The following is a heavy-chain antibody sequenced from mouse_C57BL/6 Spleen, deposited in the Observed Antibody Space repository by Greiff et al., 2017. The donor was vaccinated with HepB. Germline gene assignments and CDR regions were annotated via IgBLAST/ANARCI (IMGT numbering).Heavy chain of an antibody. J-gene: IGHJ2*01. CDR3: AREDYGKVDY. Sequence: QVQLQQSGPELVKPGASVKISCKASGYAFSSSWMNWVKQRPGKGLEWIGRIYPGDGDTNYNGKFKGKATLTADKSSSTAYMQLSSLTSDDSAVYFCAREDYGKVDYWGQGTTLTVSS. D-gene: IGHD2-1*01. CDR1: GYAFSSSW. V-gene: IGHV1-82*01. CDR2: IYPGDGDT.